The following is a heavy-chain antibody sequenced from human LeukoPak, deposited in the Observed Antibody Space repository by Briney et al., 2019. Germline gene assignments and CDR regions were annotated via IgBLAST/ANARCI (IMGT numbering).Heavy chain of an antibody. CDR2: IGTAGDT. J-gene: IGHJ6*02. V-gene: IGHV3-13*01. Sequence: GGSLRLSCAASGFTFSSYGMSWVRQATGKGLEWVSAIGTAGDTYYPGSVKGRFTISRDNAKNSPYLQMNSLGAEDTAVYYCARGKVVPAAVNYYGMDVWGQGTTVTVSS. D-gene: IGHD2-2*01. CDR1: GFTFSSYG. CDR3: ARGKVVPAAVNYYGMDV.